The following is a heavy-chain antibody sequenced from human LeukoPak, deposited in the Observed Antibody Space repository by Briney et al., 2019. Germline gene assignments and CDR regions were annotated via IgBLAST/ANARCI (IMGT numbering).Heavy chain of an antibody. J-gene: IGHJ4*02. D-gene: IGHD3-10*01. Sequence: GGSLRLSCAASGFTFTDYYMSWVRQAPGKGLEWVSYISNGGDIIHYADSVKGRFTVSRDNTRNSLFLQMNSLRAEDTAIYYCTREDFNYASGQWAQGSLVTVSS. CDR2: ISNGGDII. CDR3: TREDFNYASGQ. V-gene: IGHV3-11*04. CDR1: GFTFTDYY.